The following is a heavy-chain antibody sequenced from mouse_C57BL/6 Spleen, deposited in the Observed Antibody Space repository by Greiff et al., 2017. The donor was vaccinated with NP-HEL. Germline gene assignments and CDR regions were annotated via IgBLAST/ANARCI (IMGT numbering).Heavy chain of an antibody. J-gene: IGHJ4*01. V-gene: IGHV5-17*01. D-gene: IGHD3-1*01. CDR1: GFTFSDYG. CDR3: ARRGLRSYYYAMDY. CDR2: ISSGSSTI. Sequence: EVKVEESGGGLVKPGGSLKLSCAASGFTFSDYGMHWVRQAPEKGLEWVAYISSGSSTIYYADTVKGRFTISRDNAKNTLFLQMTRMRSEDTAMYYCARRGLRSYYYAMDYWGQGTSVTVSS.